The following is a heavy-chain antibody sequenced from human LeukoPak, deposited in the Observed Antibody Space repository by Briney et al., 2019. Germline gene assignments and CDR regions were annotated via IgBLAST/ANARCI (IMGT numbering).Heavy chain of an antibody. Sequence: PGGSLRLSCAASGCTFSNYAMSWVRQTPGKGLECVSVVTGSGGDTYYTGSVNGRFTISRDNSKNTLYLQMNSLRAEDTAVYYCARGTLEHCSGASCYPLDSWGQGTLVTVSS. D-gene: IGHD2-15*01. CDR2: VTGSGGDT. V-gene: IGHV3-23*01. CDR1: GCTFSNYA. CDR3: ARGTLEHCSGASCYPLDS. J-gene: IGHJ5*01.